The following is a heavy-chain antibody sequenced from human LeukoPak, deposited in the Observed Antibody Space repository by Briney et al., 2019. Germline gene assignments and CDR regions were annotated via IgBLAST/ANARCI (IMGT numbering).Heavy chain of an antibody. Sequence: GGSLRLSCAASGFTFSSYEMNWVRQAPGKGLEWVSYISSSAGTTYYADSVKGRFTISRDNAKNSLYLQMNSLRAEDTAVYYCAKDGLVWFGELNWGQGTLVTVSS. V-gene: IGHV3-48*03. D-gene: IGHD3-10*01. J-gene: IGHJ4*02. CDR2: ISSSAGTT. CDR3: AKDGLVWFGELN. CDR1: GFTFSSYE.